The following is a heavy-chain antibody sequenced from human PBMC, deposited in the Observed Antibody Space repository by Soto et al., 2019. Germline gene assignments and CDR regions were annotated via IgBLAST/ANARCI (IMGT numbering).Heavy chain of an antibody. CDR1: GGSFSGYY. J-gene: IGHJ3*02. D-gene: IGHD3-3*01. CDR2: INHSGST. Sequence: PSETLSLTCAVYGGSFSGYYWSWIRQPPGKGLEWIGEINHSGSTNYNPSLKSRVTISVDTSKKQLSLKLSSVTAAETAVYYCARVKGIFGVVRNAFDIWGQGTLVTV. V-gene: IGHV4-34*01. CDR3: ARVKGIFGVVRNAFDI.